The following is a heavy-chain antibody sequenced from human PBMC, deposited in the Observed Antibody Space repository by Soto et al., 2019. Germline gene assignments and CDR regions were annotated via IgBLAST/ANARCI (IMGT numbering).Heavy chain of an antibody. J-gene: IGHJ4*02. Sequence: SETLSVTCIVSACSISSTTYYWGWIRQPPGKGLEWIGSIYYSGSPSYNPSLKSRVTISVDASKDQFSLRLSSVTAADTGVYYCARHRRSGTYYDVNDYWGQGALVTVS. CDR1: ACSISSTTYY. D-gene: IGHD1-26*01. CDR3: ARHRRSGTYYDVNDY. CDR2: IYYSGSP. V-gene: IGHV4-39*01.